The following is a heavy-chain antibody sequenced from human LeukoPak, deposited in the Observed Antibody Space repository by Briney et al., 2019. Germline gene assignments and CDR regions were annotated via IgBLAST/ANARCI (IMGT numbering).Heavy chain of an antibody. CDR1: GSSISSGDNY. Sequence: SQTLSLTCTVSGSSISSGDNYWSWIRRPAGKGLEWIGRIYTSGSTNYNPSLKSRVTISGDTSKNQFSLRLSSVTAADTAVYYCARASYSYDINGWVPFDYWGQGTLVTVSS. J-gene: IGHJ4*02. V-gene: IGHV4-61*02. CDR3: ARASYSYDINGWVPFDY. CDR2: IYTSGST. D-gene: IGHD3-22*01.